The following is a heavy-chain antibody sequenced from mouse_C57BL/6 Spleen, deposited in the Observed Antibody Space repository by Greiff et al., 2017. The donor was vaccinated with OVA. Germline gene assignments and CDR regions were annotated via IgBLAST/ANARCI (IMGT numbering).Heavy chain of an antibody. V-gene: IGHV1-15*01. J-gene: IGHJ4*01. D-gene: IGHD2-4*01. Sequence: VQLQESGAELVRPGASVTLSCKASGYTFTDYEMHWVKQTPVHGLEWIGAIDPETGGTAYNQKFKGKAILTADKSSSTAYMELRSLTSEDSAVYYCLYDYDGGMDYWGQGTSVTVSS. CDR2: IDPETGGT. CDR1: GYTFTDYE. CDR3: LYDYDGGMDY.